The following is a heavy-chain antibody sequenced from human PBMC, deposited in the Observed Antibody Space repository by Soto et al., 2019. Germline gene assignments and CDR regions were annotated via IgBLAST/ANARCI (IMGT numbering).Heavy chain of an antibody. J-gene: IGHJ2*01. CDR1: GDSLSTSY. CDR3: ARRDCSGSRCFSGYWYFDI. Sequence: SETLSLTCTVSGDSLSTSYWSWIRQPPGKALEWIGYIYYSGSTNYNPSLKNRVTISLDTSKNQFSLKLNSVTAADTAVYFCARRDCSGSRCFSGYWYFDIWGRGTLVTVSS. V-gene: IGHV4-59*08. D-gene: IGHD2-15*01. CDR2: IYYSGST.